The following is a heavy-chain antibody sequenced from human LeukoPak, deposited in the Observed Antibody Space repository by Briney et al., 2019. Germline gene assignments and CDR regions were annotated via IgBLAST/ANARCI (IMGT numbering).Heavy chain of an antibody. V-gene: IGHV1-69*04. CDR3: ASDEYYYDSSGAHSRLIY. CDR1: GGTFSSYA. D-gene: IGHD3-22*01. J-gene: IGHJ4*02. CDR2: IIPILGIA. Sequence: ASVKVSCKASGGTFSSYAISWVRQAPGQGLEWMGRIIPILGIANYAQKFQGRVTITADKSTSTAYMELRSLRSDDTAVYYCASDEYYYDSSGAHSRLIYWGQGTLVTVSS.